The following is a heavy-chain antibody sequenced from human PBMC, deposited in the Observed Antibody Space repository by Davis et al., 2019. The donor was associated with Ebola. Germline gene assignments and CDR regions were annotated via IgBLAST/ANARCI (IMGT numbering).Heavy chain of an antibody. CDR2: ISHSGST. Sequence: SETLSLTCTVSGYSISNDYYWGWIRQSPGKGLEWLGSISHSGSTFYNPSLKSRVTMSLDTSKVDTSKNQFSLKLSSVTAADTAVYYCARELQTTVTTNAFDIWGQGTLATVSS. CDR1: GYSISNDYY. D-gene: IGHD4-17*01. J-gene: IGHJ3*02. CDR3: ARELQTTVTTNAFDI. V-gene: IGHV4-38-2*02.